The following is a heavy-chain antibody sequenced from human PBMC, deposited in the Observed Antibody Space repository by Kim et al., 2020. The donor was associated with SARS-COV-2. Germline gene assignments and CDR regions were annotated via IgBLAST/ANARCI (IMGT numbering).Heavy chain of an antibody. CDR3: ARDAPGGGWLQEDDAFDI. Sequence: KGRFTISRDNSKNTLYLQMNSLRAEDTAVYYCARDAPGGGWLQEDDAFDIWGQGTMVTVSS. V-gene: IGHV3-30*07. J-gene: IGHJ3*02. D-gene: IGHD5-12*01.